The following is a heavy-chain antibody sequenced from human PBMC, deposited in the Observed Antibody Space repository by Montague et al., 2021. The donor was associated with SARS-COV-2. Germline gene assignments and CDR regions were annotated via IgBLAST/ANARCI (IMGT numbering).Heavy chain of an antibody. CDR1: GDSITGSHW. CDR3: ARSGRAWTLHY. Sequence: SETLSPTCAVSGDSITGSHWWGWVRQPPGKGLEWIAYINYAGSTFYNPSRKSRVTMSVDTSKNQFSLKLSSVTTVDTAVYFCARSGRAWTLHYWGQGTLVTVSS. D-gene: IGHD1-1*01. J-gene: IGHJ4*02. CDR2: INYAGST. V-gene: IGHV4-28*01.